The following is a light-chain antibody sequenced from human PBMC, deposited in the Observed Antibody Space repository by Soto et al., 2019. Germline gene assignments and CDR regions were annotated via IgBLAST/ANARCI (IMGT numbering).Light chain of an antibody. J-gene: IGKJ4*01. CDR1: QTISTW. CDR2: DAS. V-gene: IGKV1-12*01. CDR3: QQADSFPLS. Sequence: DIQVTQSPPTLSASVGDRVTITCRASQTISTWMAWYQQKPGKAPKLLVYDASTLQSGVASRFSGSGSGTDFTLTISSLQPEDFATYYCQQADSFPLSFGGGTKVEI.